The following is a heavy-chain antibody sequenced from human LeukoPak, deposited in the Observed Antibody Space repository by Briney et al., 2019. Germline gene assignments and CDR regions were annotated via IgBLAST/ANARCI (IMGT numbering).Heavy chain of an antibody. CDR2: IYYSGST. Sequence: SETLSLTCTVSGGSISSSSYYWGWIRQPPGKGLEWIGSIYYSGSTYYNPSLKSRATISVDTSKNQFSLKLSSVTAADTAVYYCARDYYDSSGSNWFDPWGQGTLVSVSS. V-gene: IGHV4-39*07. J-gene: IGHJ5*02. CDR3: ARDYYDSSGSNWFDP. CDR1: GGSISSSSYY. D-gene: IGHD3-22*01.